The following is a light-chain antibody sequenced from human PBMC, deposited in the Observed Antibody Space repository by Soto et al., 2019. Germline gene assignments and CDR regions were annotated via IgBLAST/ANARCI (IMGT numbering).Light chain of an antibody. CDR3: QQSYSTPG. CDR2: AAS. Sequence: DIQMTQSPSSVSASVGDRVTITCRASQGISSYLNWYQQKPGKAPKLLIYAASSLQSGVPSRFSGSGSGTDFTLTISSLQPEDFATYYCQQSYSTPGFGPGTKVDIK. V-gene: IGKV1-39*01. J-gene: IGKJ3*01. CDR1: QGISSY.